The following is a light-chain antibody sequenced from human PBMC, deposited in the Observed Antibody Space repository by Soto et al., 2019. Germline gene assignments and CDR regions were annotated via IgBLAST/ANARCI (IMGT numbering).Light chain of an antibody. CDR2: DVT. V-gene: IGLV2-14*01. CDR1: SSDVGGYIY. Sequence: QSVLTQPASVSGSPGQSNTISCTGTSSDVGGYIYVSWYQQHPGKAPKLMIYDVTSRPSGVSYRFSGSKSGNTASLTISGLQAEDEADYYCSSYTTSSSYVFGTGTKVTVL. J-gene: IGLJ1*01. CDR3: SSYTTSSSYV.